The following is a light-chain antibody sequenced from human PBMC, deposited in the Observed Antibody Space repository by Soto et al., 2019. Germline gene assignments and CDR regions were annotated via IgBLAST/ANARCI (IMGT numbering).Light chain of an antibody. Sequence: QSVLTQPASVSGSPGQSITISCTGTSSDVGGYNSVSWYQQHPGKAPKLVIYEVSNRPSGVSDRFSGSKSGNTASLTISGLQTEDDADYYCSSYTSSSTDVFGTGTQLTVL. CDR2: EVS. CDR3: SSYTSSSTDV. V-gene: IGLV2-14*01. J-gene: IGLJ6*01. CDR1: SSDVGGYNS.